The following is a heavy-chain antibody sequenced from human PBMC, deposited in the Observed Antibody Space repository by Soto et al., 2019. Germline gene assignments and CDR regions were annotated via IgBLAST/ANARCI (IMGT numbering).Heavy chain of an antibody. J-gene: IGHJ6*02. CDR1: GGAVSGDY. Sequence: SETLSLTGAVYGGAVSGDYWSWIRQPPVTLMEWIGEINHSGSTNYNPSLKSRVTISVDTSKNQFSLKLSSVTAADTAVYYCARGRTIITMVRGSPYYGMDVWGQGTTVTVSS. CDR3: ARGRTIITMVRGSPYYGMDV. V-gene: IGHV4-34*01. CDR2: INHSGST. D-gene: IGHD3-10*01.